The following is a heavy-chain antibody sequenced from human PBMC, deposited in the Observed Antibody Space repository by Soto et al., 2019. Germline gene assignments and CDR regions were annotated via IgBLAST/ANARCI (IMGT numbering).Heavy chain of an antibody. CDR3: AKGGCSGGSCYPFDY. J-gene: IGHJ4*02. D-gene: IGHD2-15*01. V-gene: IGHV3-23*01. Sequence: GGSLRLSCAASGFTFSNYAMSWVRQAPGKGLQWVSTISGGGASAYYADSVKGRFIISRDNSKNTLSLQMKSLRVDDTAVYYCAKGGCSGGSCYPFDYWGQGTLVTVSS. CDR1: GFTFSNYA. CDR2: ISGGGASA.